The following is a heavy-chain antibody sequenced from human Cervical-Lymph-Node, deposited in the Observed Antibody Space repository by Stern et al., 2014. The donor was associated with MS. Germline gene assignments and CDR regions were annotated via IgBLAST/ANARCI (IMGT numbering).Heavy chain of an antibody. CDR3: AATSDVGSFDY. J-gene: IGHJ4*02. CDR2: VLGGSGNT. Sequence: QLVESGPEVKKPGTSVKVSCTASGFTFTSSAVQWVRQARGQNLEGRGVVLGGSGNTNSAQKFQERVTLSRDNSTNQASMDMRSPRSEDTAVYYCAATSDVGSFDYWGQGTLVTVSS. D-gene: IGHD1-26*01. CDR1: GFTFTSSA. V-gene: IGHV1-58*01.